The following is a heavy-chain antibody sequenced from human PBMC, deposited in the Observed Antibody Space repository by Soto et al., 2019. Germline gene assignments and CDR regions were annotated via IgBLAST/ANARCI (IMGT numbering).Heavy chain of an antibody. CDR1: GYPFTSYA. J-gene: IGHJ4*02. CDR2: ISASDGET. V-gene: IGHV1-18*01. Sequence: GASVNVSCKASGYPFTSYAVSWVRQAPGQGLEWIGWISASDGETHSAQKFQGRVTMTTDTSTTTAYLDLSSLRSDDTAVYYCVRDPRWQQLEFDFWGQGTLVTVSS. D-gene: IGHD1-1*01. CDR3: VRDPRWQQLEFDF.